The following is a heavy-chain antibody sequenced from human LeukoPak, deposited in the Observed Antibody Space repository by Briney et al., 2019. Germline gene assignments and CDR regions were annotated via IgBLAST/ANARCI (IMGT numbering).Heavy chain of an antibody. CDR3: ATGIAAIHYFDY. Sequence: SVKVSCKASGGTFSSYAISWVRQAPGQGLEWMGGIIPIFGTANYAQKFQGRVTMTEDTSTDTAYMELSSLRSEDTAVYYCATGIAAIHYFDYWGQGTLVTVSS. J-gene: IGHJ4*02. CDR1: GGTFSSYA. D-gene: IGHD6-13*01. CDR2: IIPIFGTA. V-gene: IGHV1-69*06.